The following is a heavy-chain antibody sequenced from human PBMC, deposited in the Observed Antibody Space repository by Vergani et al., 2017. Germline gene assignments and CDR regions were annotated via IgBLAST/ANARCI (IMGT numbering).Heavy chain of an antibody. J-gene: IGHJ4*02. CDR1: GGSFSGYY. D-gene: IGHD4-23*01. Sequence: QVQLQQWGAGLLKPSETLSLTCAVYGGSFSGYYWSWIRQPPGKGLEWIGEINHSGSTNYNPSLKSRVTLSVDTSKTQFSLKLSSVTAADTAVYYCARAGPSYGGNSAAFDYWGQGSLVTVSS. V-gene: IGHV4-34*01. CDR2: INHSGST. CDR3: ARAGPSYGGNSAAFDY.